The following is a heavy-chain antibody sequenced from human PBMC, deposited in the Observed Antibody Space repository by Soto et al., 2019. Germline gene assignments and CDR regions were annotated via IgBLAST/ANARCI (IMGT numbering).Heavy chain of an antibody. Sequence: QVQLVQSGAEVRKPGASVKVSCKASGYTFTSYYMHWVRQAPGQGLEWMGIINPSGGSTSYAQKFQGRVTMTRDTSTSTVYMELSSLRSEDPAVYYCAREGVQLWSFDYWGQGTLVTVSS. V-gene: IGHV1-46*01. CDR1: GYTFTSYY. CDR3: AREGVQLWSFDY. CDR2: INPSGGST. D-gene: IGHD5-18*01. J-gene: IGHJ4*02.